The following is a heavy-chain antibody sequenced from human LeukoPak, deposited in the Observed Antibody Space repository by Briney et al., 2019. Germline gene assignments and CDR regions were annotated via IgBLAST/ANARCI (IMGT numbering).Heavy chain of an antibody. V-gene: IGHV4-34*01. Sequence: SETLSLTCAVYGGSFSGYYWSWIRQPPGKGLEWIGEINHSGSTNYNPSLKSRVTISVDTSKNQFSLKLSSVTAADTAVYYCARGRGGWYRLYAFDIWGQGTMVTVSS. CDR3: ARGRGGWYRLYAFDI. D-gene: IGHD6-19*01. CDR2: INHSGST. J-gene: IGHJ3*02. CDR1: GGSFSGYY.